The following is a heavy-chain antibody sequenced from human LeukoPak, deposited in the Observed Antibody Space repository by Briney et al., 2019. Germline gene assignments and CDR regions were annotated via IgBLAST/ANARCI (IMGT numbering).Heavy chain of an antibody. V-gene: IGHV3-30-3*01. D-gene: IGHD4-17*01. Sequence: GRSLRLSCAASGFTFSSYAMHWVRQAPGKGLEWVAVISYDGSNKYYADSVKGRFTISRDNSKNTLYLQMNSLRAEDTAVYYCARDKFDYSDYYYYYGMDVWGQGTTVTVSS. J-gene: IGHJ6*02. CDR1: GFTFSSYA. CDR2: ISYDGSNK. CDR3: ARDKFDYSDYYYYYGMDV.